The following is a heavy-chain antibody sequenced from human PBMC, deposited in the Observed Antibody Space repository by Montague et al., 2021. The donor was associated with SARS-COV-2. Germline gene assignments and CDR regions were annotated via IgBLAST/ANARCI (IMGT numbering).Heavy chain of an antibody. Sequence: SETLSLTCAVYGGSFSGYNWGWVRQPPGKGLEWIGQINDSGGTKYNPSLKSRVTISLDTSKNQFSLKLSSATAADTAVYYCARGVPGYWGQGTLVTVSS. CDR1: GGSFSGYN. D-gene: IGHD4/OR15-4a*01. J-gene: IGHJ4*02. V-gene: IGHV4-34*01. CDR2: INDSGGT. CDR3: ARGVPGY.